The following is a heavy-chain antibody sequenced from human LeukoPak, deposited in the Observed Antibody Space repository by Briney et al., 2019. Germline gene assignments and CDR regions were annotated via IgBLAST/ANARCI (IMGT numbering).Heavy chain of an antibody. CDR2: IYYSGST. Sequence: SETLSLTCTVSGGSISNYYWSWIRQPPGKGLEWIGFIYYSGSTNYNPSLKSRVTISVDTSKNQFSLKLSSVTAADTAAYYCARDSHGNCSGGSCYSGFDYWGQGTLVTVSS. CDR1: GGSISNYY. J-gene: IGHJ4*02. V-gene: IGHV4-59*12. CDR3: ARDSHGNCSGGSCYSGFDY. D-gene: IGHD2-15*01.